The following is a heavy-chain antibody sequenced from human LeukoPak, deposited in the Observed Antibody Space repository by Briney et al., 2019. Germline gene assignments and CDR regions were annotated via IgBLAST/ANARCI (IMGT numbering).Heavy chain of an antibody. V-gene: IGHV4-38-2*01. CDR3: ARHQIAAPLNGY. CDR1: GYSISSGYY. Sequence: PSETLSLTCAVSGYSISSGYYWGWIRQPPGKGLEWIGSIYHSGSTYYNPSLKSRVTISVDTSKNQFSLKLSSVTAADPAVYYFARHQIAAPLNGYWGQGTLVTVSS. CDR2: IYHSGST. J-gene: IGHJ4*02. D-gene: IGHD6-13*01.